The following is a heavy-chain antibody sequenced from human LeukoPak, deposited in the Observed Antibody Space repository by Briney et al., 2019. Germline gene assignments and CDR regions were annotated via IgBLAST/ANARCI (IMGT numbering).Heavy chain of an antibody. Sequence: GGSLRRSCAASGFTFSSFWMSWVRQAPGKGLEWVANIRKDGSLQYYVDSVEGRFTISRDNAKNSLYLQMNTLRADDTAVYYCTRVSGGYDMSDYWGQGTLVTVSS. CDR2: IRKDGSLQ. D-gene: IGHD3-9*01. CDR1: GFTFSSFW. J-gene: IGHJ4*02. CDR3: TRVSGGYDMSDY. V-gene: IGHV3-7*03.